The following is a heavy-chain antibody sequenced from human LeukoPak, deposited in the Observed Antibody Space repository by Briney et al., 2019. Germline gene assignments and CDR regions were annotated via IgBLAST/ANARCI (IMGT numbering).Heavy chain of an antibody. CDR3: AKYSGYCSAGSCLYPIDY. V-gene: IGHV3-23*01. CDR2: VSASGSST. Sequence: AGRSLRLSCAASGFTFSTHSMSWVRQAPGKVLEWVSSVSASGSSTYYADSVKGRFTISRDNSKNTPCQQMSSLLAEATAIYYCAKYSGYCSAGSCLYPIDYWGQGTLVTVSS. J-gene: IGHJ4*02. CDR1: GFTFSTHS. D-gene: IGHD2-15*01.